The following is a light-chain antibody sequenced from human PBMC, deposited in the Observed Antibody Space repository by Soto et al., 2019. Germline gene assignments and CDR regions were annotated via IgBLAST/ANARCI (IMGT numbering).Light chain of an antibody. V-gene: IGLV2-14*01. CDR2: DVS. CDR3: CSYTSRSVYV. CDR1: SSDVGAYNY. Sequence: QSALTQPASVSGSPGQSIAISCTGTSSDVGAYNYVSWYQQHPGKAPKLLIYDVSYRPSGGSNRFSGSKSGNTASLTISGLQAEDEADYYCCSYTSRSVYVFGTGTKLTVL. J-gene: IGLJ1*01.